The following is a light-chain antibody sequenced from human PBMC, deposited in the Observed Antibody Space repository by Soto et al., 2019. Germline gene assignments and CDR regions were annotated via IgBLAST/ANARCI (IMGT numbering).Light chain of an antibody. Sequence: DIQMTQSPSSLSASVGDRVTITCQASQDINTYLNWYQQKPGKAPKLLMYDASTRETGVPARFSGSGSGTEFTFTISSLQPEDIATYYCQHYYNPILTFGPGTKVDIK. V-gene: IGKV1-33*01. CDR3: QHYYNPILT. CDR1: QDINTY. J-gene: IGKJ3*01. CDR2: DAS.